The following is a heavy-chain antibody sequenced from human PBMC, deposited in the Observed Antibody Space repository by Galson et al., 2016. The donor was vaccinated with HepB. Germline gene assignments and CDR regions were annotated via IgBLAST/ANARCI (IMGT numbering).Heavy chain of an antibody. Sequence: ETLSLTCTVSDGSISTSSFSWSWIRQPPGKGLEWIGYIHYSGDTKYNPSLKSRVAISADTSKNQLYLRLRSVTGADTAVYYCARGRLYGSNSAALGYWGQGTLVTVSS. V-gene: IGHV4-61*01. CDR2: IHYSGDT. J-gene: IGHJ4*02. CDR3: ARGRLYGSNSAALGY. D-gene: IGHD3-16*01. CDR1: DGSISTSSFS.